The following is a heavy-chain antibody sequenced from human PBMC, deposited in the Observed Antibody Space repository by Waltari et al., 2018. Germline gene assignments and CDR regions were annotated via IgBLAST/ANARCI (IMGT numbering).Heavy chain of an antibody. D-gene: IGHD3-22*01. CDR2: IWYDGSNK. V-gene: IGHV3-33*01. J-gene: IGHJ3*02. CDR3: ARSSPNYYDSSGPSDAFDI. CDR1: GFTFSSYG. Sequence: QVQLVESGGGVVQPGRSLRLSCAASGFTFSSYGMHWVRQAPGKGLEWVAVIWYDGSNKYYADSVKGRFTISRDNSKNTLYLQMNSLRAEDTAVYYCARSSPNYYDSSGPSDAFDIWGQGTMVTVSS.